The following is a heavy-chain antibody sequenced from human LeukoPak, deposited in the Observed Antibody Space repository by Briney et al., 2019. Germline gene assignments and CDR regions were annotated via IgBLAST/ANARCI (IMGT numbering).Heavy chain of an antibody. V-gene: IGHV3-33*08. CDR1: GFTFSSYG. CDR3: ARDRYGYYFDY. J-gene: IGHJ4*02. D-gene: IGHD3-16*02. CDR2: IWYDGSNK. Sequence: PGGSLRLSCAASGFTFSSYGMHWVRQAPGKGLEWVAVIWYDGSNKYYADSVEGRFTISRDNSKNTLYLQMNSLRAEDTAVYYCARDRYGYYFDYWGQGTLVTVSS.